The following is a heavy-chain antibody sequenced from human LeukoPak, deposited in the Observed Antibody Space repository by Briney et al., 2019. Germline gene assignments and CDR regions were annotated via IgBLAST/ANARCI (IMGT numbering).Heavy chain of an antibody. J-gene: IGHJ6*03. V-gene: IGHV4-34*01. CDR3: ARSRGVAGPETYYYYYYYMDV. CDR1: GGSFSDYY. Sequence: PSETLSLTCAVSGGSFSDYYWSWLRQPPGKGLEWIGEINHSGSTNYNPSLKSRVTISVDTSKNQFSLKLRSVTASDSAVHYCARSRGVAGPETYYYYYYYMDVWGKGTTVTVSS. D-gene: IGHD6-19*01. CDR2: INHSGST.